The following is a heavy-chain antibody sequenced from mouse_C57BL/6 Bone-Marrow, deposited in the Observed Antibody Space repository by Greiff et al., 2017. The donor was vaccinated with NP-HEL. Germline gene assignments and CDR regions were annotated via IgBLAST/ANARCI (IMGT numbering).Heavy chain of an antibody. J-gene: IGHJ4*01. CDR3: AIPLYAMDY. CDR2: ISPSNVVS. Sequence: VQLQQSGPELVKPGASVKISCKASGYSFTGYYMHWVKQSHGNILDWIGYISPSNVVSRSNQHFTGTATLTVDKSSSTAYMELRSLTSEDSAVYYCAIPLYAMDYWGQGTSVTVSS. V-gene: IGHV1-31*01. CDR1: GYSFTGYY.